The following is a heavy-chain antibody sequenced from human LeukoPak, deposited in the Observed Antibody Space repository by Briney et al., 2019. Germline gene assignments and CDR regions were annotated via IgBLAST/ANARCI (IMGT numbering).Heavy chain of an antibody. D-gene: IGHD2-15*01. CDR1: GLSLSTSGVG. V-gene: IGHV2-5*02. CDR3: AHRLGSGHRDAFDI. CDR2: IYWDDDK. J-gene: IGHJ3*02. Sequence: SGPTLVKPTQTLTLTCTFSGLSLSTSGVGVGWIRQPPGKALEWLALIYWDDDKRYSPSLKSRLTITKDTSKNQVVLTMTNMDPVDTATYYCAHRLGSGHRDAFDIWGQGTMVTVSS.